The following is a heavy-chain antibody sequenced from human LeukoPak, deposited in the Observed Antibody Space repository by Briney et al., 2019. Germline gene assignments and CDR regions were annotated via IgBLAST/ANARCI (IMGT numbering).Heavy chain of an antibody. Sequence: ASVKVSCKASGYTFTDYYIHWVRQAPGQGLEWMVWINPNSGGTKYAQKFQGTVTMTRDTSITTAYMELSRLRSDDTAVYYCAREVLGWDFDYWGQGSLVTVSS. CDR2: INPNSGGT. CDR1: GYTFTDYY. V-gene: IGHV1-2*02. D-gene: IGHD7-27*01. CDR3: AREVLGWDFDY. J-gene: IGHJ4*02.